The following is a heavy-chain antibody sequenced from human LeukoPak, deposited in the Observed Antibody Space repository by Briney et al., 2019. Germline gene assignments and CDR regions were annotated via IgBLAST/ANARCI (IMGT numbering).Heavy chain of an antibody. CDR1: EFTLSNYA. J-gene: IGHJ6*03. V-gene: IGHV3-23*01. CDR2: ISGSGGST. Sequence: GGSLRLSCAASEFTLSNYAMSWVRQAPGKGLEWVSVISGSGGSTSYVDSVKGRFTISRDNSKNTLYLQMNGLRAEDTALYYCAKGSREKYYYMDVWGKGTTVAVSS. D-gene: IGHD3-10*01. CDR3: AKGSREKYYYMDV.